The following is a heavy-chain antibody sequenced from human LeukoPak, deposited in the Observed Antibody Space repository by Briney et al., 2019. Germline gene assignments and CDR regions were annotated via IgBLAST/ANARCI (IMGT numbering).Heavy chain of an antibody. CDR1: GFTFSSYA. CDR2: ISYDGSNK. Sequence: GGSLRLSCAASGFTFSSYAMHWVRQAPGKGLEWVALISYDGSNKYYADSVKGRFTISRDNSKNTLYLQMNSLRAEDTAAYYCARGARSSGWRVFDIWGQGTMVTVSS. V-gene: IGHV3-30*04. CDR3: ARGARSSGWRVFDI. J-gene: IGHJ3*02. D-gene: IGHD6-19*01.